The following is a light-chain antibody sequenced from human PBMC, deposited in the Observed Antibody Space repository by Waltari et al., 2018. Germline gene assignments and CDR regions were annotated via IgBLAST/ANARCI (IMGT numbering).Light chain of an antibody. CDR1: QTISSN. CDR3: QQYNNWPPGT. CDR2: GAS. V-gene: IGKV3-15*01. J-gene: IGKJ1*01. Sequence: ETVMTQSPVTLSVSPGERATLSCRASQTISSNLAWYQQKPGQAPRLLIYGASTRATGIPARFSGSGSRTEFTLTISSLQSEDFAVYYCQQYNNWPPGTFGPGTKVEIK.